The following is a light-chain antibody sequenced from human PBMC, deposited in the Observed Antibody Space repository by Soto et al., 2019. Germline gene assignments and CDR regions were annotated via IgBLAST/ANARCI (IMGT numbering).Light chain of an antibody. CDR1: QDISNY. V-gene: IGKV1-27*01. CDR2: GAS. J-gene: IGKJ1*01. Sequence: DIQMTQSPSSLSTSVGDRVTITCRASQDISNYLAWFQQKPGKVPELLIYGASTLQPGVPSRFSGSGSGTDFTLTITSLQPEDVATYYCQKYDSAPWTFGQGTKVEIK. CDR3: QKYDSAPWT.